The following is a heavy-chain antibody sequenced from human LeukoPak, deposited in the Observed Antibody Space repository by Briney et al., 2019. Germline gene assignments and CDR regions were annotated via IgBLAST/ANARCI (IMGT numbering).Heavy chain of an antibody. D-gene: IGHD4-17*01. CDR2: INPSTGGT. Sequence: ASVKASCKASGYTFIGYYMHRVRQAPGQGLEWMGRINPSTGGTNSAQKFQGRVTMTRDTSISTAYMELSRLTSDDTAIYYCARGQPYGDYNYFDPWGQGTLVTVSS. CDR1: GYTFIGYY. CDR3: ARGQPYGDYNYFDP. V-gene: IGHV1-2*06. J-gene: IGHJ5*02.